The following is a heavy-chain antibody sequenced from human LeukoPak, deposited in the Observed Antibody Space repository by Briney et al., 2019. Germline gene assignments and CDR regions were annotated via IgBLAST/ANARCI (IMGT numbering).Heavy chain of an antibody. D-gene: IGHD3-22*01. Sequence: GGSLRLSCAASGFTFSRYWMTWVRQAPGKGLEWVANIKQDGSKKNYVDSVKGRFTISRDNAKNSLYLQMNSLRAEDTAVYYCATPLDDYDSSGYHQGGDWGQGTLVTVSS. CDR1: GFTFSRYW. CDR3: ATPLDDYDSSGYHQGGD. J-gene: IGHJ4*02. CDR2: IKQDGSKK. V-gene: IGHV3-7*03.